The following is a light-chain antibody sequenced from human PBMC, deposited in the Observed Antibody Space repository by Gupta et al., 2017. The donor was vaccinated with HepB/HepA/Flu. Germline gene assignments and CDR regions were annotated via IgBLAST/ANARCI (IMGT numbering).Light chain of an antibody. V-gene: IGKV3-20*01. CDR2: GAS. CDR3: QQYGTSPPIT. Sequence: EIALTQAPGNLSLYPGERATLSCRSSQPINSNFFAWYQQKPGQAPRLLVYGASRRATGIPDRFIGSGSGPDFTLTISRLEPEDFAVYYCQQYGTSPPITFGQGTRLEIK. CDR1: QPINSNF. J-gene: IGKJ5*01.